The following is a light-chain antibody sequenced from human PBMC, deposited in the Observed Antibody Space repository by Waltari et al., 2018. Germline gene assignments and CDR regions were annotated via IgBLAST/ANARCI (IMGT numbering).Light chain of an antibody. CDR2: RVS. CDR1: QGLVYTDGNTY. J-gene: IGKJ1*01. V-gene: IGKV2-30*01. Sequence: DVVLTQSPLSLAVTLGQPASISCRSSQGLVYTDGNTYFNWFQQRPGRSPRRLLYRVSSRDPGVPDRFSGSGSGTDCTLEISRVEAEDVGVYYCSQDVGGPWTFGQGTKVEI. CDR3: SQDVGGPWT.